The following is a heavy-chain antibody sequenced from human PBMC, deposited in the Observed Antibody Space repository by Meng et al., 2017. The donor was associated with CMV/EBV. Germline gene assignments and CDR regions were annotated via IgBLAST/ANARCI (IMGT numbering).Heavy chain of an antibody. CDR2: MNPNSGNT. J-gene: IGHJ5*02. CDR3: ARGVGIFANWFDP. D-gene: IGHD3-3*01. Sequence: ASVKVSCKASGNTFISYDINWVRQATGQGLEWMGWMNPNSGNTAYAQKFQGRVTMTRNTSISTAYMELTSLRSEDTAVYYCARGVGIFANWFDPWGQGTLVTVSS. V-gene: IGHV1-8*01. CDR1: GNTFISYD.